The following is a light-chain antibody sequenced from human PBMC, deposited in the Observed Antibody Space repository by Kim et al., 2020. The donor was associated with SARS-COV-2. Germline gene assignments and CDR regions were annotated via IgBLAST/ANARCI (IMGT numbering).Light chain of an antibody. V-gene: IGLV1-40*01. CDR1: NSNIGASYD. Sequence: GQRVTFSWTGANSNIGASYDVHWYQQHPGTAPKLLIYGNSNRPSGVPDRFSGSNSGTSASLAITGLQAEDEADYYCQSYDSSLSVVFGGGTKVTVL. J-gene: IGLJ2*01. CDR3: QSYDSSLSVV. CDR2: GNS.